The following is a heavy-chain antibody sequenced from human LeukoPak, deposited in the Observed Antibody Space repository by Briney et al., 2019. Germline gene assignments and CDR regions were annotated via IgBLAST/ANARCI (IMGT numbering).Heavy chain of an antibody. D-gene: IGHD3-22*01. CDR2: IYYSGST. V-gene: IGHV4-39*07. CDR3: ARGSSGYYSRWFDP. J-gene: IGHJ5*02. Sequence: PSETLSLTCTVSGGSISSSSYYWGWIRQPPGKGLEWIGSIYYSGSTYYNPSLRSRVTISVDTSKNQFSLKLSSVTAADTAVYYCARGSSGYYSRWFDPWGQGTLVTVSS. CDR1: GGSISSSSYY.